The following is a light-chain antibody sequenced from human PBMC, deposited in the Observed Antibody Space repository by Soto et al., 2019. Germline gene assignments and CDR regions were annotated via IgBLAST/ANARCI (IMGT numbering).Light chain of an antibody. CDR2: AAS. CDR1: QSISRY. CDR3: QQSNSTPLT. J-gene: IGKJ4*01. Sequence: DIQMTQSPSSLSASVGDRVTITCRASQSISRYLNWYQQRPGKAPKFLIYAASTLQRGVPSRFSGSGFGTEFTLTSSSLQPEDFATYYCQQSNSTPLTFGGGTKVDIK. V-gene: IGKV1-39*01.